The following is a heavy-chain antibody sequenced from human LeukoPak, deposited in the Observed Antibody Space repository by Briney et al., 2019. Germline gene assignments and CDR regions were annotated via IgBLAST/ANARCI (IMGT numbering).Heavy chain of an antibody. V-gene: IGHV3-48*02. D-gene: IGHD2-21*02. CDR1: GFSFSNYS. Sequence: GGSLRLSCVATGFSFSNYSMHWVRQAPGKGLEWVSYISRTGNIVYYADSVKGRFTISRDNAKDSLFLQMDSLRDEDTAVYYCANLTHWGQGILVIVSS. CDR2: ISRTGNIV. CDR3: ANLTH. J-gene: IGHJ4*02.